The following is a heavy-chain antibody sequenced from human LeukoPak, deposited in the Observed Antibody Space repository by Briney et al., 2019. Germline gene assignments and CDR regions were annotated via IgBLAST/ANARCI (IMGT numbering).Heavy chain of an antibody. CDR2: IKSDGSS. CDR1: GFTVTNYW. CDR3: ARAVTYYYGSVTYDWFDP. Sequence: PGGSLRLSCAASGFTVTNYWMHWVRQAPGKGLVWVSRIKSDGSSIYADSVKGRFTISRDNAKNTLYLQMNSLRAEDTAVYYCARAVTYYYGSVTYDWFDPWGQGTLVTVSS. D-gene: IGHD3-10*01. J-gene: IGHJ5*02. V-gene: IGHV3-74*01.